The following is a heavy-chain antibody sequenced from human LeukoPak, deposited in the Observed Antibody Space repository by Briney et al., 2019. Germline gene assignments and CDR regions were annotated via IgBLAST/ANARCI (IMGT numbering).Heavy chain of an antibody. J-gene: IGHJ4*02. Sequence: PETLSLTSGVPGGSISSTNWWSWFRRPPGQGLEWIGEIPLTGRTNYNPSLNGRVTMSLDEPRNHLSLNLTSVTAGDTAIYYCSRESGAFCPFGYWGQGTLVSV. D-gene: IGHD1-26*01. CDR1: GGSISSTNW. CDR3: SRESGAFCPFGY. V-gene: IGHV4-4*03. CDR2: IPLTGRT.